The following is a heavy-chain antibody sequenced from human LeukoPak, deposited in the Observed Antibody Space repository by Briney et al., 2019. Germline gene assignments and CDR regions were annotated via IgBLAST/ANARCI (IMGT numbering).Heavy chain of an antibody. J-gene: IGHJ6*02. CDR2: ISDTGVTT. D-gene: IGHD2-2*03. CDR3: VKGLDYYYGMDV. V-gene: IGHV3-23*01. Sequence: GGSLRLSCVVSGFTFSNYAMSWVRQAPGQGLHWVSAISDTGVTTYYADSVKGRFTISRDNSKSTLYQQMNSLRAEDTAEYYCVKGLDYYYGMDVWGQGTAVTVSS. CDR1: GFTFSNYA.